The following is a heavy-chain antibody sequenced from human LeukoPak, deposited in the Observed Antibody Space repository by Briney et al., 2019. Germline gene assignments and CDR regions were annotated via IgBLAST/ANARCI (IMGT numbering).Heavy chain of an antibody. CDR3: AREHNWNVNWFDP. V-gene: IGHV1-2*02. CDR2: INPNSGGT. CDR1: GYTFTGYY. D-gene: IGHD1-20*01. Sequence: ASVKVSCKASGYTFTGYYMHWVRQAPGQGLEWMGWINPNSGGTNYAQKFQGRVTMTRDTSISTAYMELSRLRSDDTVVYYCAREHNWNVNWFDPWGQGTLVTVSS. J-gene: IGHJ5*02.